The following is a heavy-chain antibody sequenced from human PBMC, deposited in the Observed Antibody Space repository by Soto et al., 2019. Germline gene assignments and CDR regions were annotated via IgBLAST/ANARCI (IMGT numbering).Heavy chain of an antibody. Sequence: SETLSLTCTVSGGSISSYYWSWIRQPPGKGLEWIGYIYYSGSTNYNPSLKSRVTISVDTSKNQFSLKLSSVTAADTAVYYCASRPLRFLEWTLDYWGQGTLVTVSS. J-gene: IGHJ4*02. CDR2: IYYSGST. V-gene: IGHV4-59*01. D-gene: IGHD3-3*01. CDR3: ASRPLRFLEWTLDY. CDR1: GGSISSYY.